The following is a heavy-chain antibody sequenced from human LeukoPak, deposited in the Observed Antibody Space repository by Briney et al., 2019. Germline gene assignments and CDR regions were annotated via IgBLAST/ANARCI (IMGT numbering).Heavy chain of an antibody. CDR3: AREGVAASAMAFDI. J-gene: IGHJ3*02. Sequence: KSGGSLRLSCAASGFTFSSYSMNWVRQAPGRGLEWVSSISSSSSYIYYADSVKGRFTISRDNAKNSLYLQMNSLRAEDTAVYYCAREGVAASAMAFDIWGQGTMVTVSS. CDR2: ISSSSSYI. CDR1: GFTFSSYS. V-gene: IGHV3-21*01. D-gene: IGHD2-2*01.